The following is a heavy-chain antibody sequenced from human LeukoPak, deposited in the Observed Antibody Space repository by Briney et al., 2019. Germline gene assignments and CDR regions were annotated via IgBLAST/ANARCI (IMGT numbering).Heavy chain of an antibody. D-gene: IGHD3-10*01. Sequence: GGSLRLSCAASGFTFSSYWMSWVRQAPGKGLEWVANIKQDGSEKYYVDSVKGRFTISRDNAKNSLYLQMNSLRAEDTAVYYCARPGVYYYYYYLDLWGKGTTVTVSS. CDR1: GFTFSSYW. CDR2: IKQDGSEK. V-gene: IGHV3-7*01. J-gene: IGHJ6*03. CDR3: ARPGVYYYYYYLDL.